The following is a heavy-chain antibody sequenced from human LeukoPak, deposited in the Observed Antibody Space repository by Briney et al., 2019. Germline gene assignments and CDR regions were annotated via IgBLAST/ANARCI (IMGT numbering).Heavy chain of an antibody. CDR1: GGSISSYY. V-gene: IGHV4-39*01. CDR2: VYYTGST. D-gene: IGHD2-2*02. Sequence: PSETLSLTCTVSGGSISSYYWGWIRQPPGKGLEWIASVYYTGSTYYSPSHKSRATISVDTSKNQFSLELNSVTAADTAVYYCTTSRTNDCSSPSCYTDYWGQGTLVTVSS. CDR3: TTSRTNDCSSPSCYTDY. J-gene: IGHJ4*02.